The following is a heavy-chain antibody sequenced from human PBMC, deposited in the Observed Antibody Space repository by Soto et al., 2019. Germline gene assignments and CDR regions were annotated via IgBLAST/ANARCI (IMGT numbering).Heavy chain of an antibody. V-gene: IGHV1-3*01. D-gene: IGHD2-21*02. Sequence: GASVKVSCTASGYTFTSYAMHWVRQAPGQRLEWMGWINAGNGNTKYSQKFQGRVTITRDTSASTAYMELSSLRSEDTAVYYCARMTRAGKGDGDAFDIWGQGTMVTVSS. CDR1: GYTFTSYA. J-gene: IGHJ3*02. CDR2: INAGNGNT. CDR3: ARMTRAGKGDGDAFDI.